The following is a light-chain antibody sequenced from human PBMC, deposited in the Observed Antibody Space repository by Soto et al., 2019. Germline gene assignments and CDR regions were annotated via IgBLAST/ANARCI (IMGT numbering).Light chain of an antibody. Sequence: DFQMTQSPSSLSASVGDRVTIACRASQGISNYLAWFQQKPGKVPKLLIFAASALQSGVPSRFSGSGSGTDFTLTIGSLQPEDVATYYCQTYDTAPAWAFGQGTRVEIK. CDR3: QTYDTAPAWA. CDR2: AAS. CDR1: QGISNY. V-gene: IGKV1-27*01. J-gene: IGKJ1*01.